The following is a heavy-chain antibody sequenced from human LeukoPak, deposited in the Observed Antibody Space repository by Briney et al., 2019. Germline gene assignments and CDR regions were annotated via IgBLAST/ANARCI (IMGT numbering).Heavy chain of an antibody. Sequence: GSSVTVSCKASGGTFSSYAISWVRQAPGQGLEWIGRIIPILGIANYAQKFQGRVTITADKSTSTAYMELSSLRSEDTAVYYCARQSYSSGSNWFDPWGQGTLVTVSS. CDR3: ARQSYSSGSNWFDP. V-gene: IGHV1-69*04. D-gene: IGHD6-19*01. CDR2: IIPILGIA. J-gene: IGHJ5*02. CDR1: GGTFSSYA.